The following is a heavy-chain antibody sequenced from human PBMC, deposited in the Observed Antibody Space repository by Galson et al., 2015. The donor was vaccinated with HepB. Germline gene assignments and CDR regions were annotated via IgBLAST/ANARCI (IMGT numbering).Heavy chain of an antibody. J-gene: IGHJ4*02. CDR2: ISKSGSTI. Sequence: SLRLSCAPSGFTFSSYEMIWVRQAPGKGLEWVSYISKSGSTIYYADSVKGRFSISRDNAKNSLYLQMNSLRAEDTAVYYCAREGYYYFDYWGQGTLVTVSS. CDR1: GFTFSSYE. D-gene: IGHD6-13*01. CDR3: AREGYYYFDY. V-gene: IGHV3-48*03.